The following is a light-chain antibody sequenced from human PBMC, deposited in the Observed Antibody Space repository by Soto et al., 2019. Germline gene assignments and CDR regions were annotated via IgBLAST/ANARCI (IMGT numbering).Light chain of an antibody. CDR1: SSNIGAGYD. J-gene: IGLJ2*01. V-gene: IGLV1-40*01. Sequence: QSVLTQPPSVSGAPGQRVTISCTGSSSNIGAGYDVHWYQQLPGTAPKLLIYGNSNRPSGVPDRFSGSKSGTSASQAITGLQAEDEADYYFQSYDSSLSGSIFGGGTKLTVL. CDR2: GNS. CDR3: QSYDSSLSGSI.